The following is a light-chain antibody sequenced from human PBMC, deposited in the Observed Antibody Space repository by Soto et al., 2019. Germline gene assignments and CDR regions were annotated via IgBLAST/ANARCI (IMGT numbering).Light chain of an antibody. V-gene: IGKV1-39*01. CDR1: QSISTY. CDR3: QQSYMDPIT. J-gene: IGKJ5*01. CDR2: DAS. Sequence: DIQMTQSPSSLSASVGNRVTITCRASQSISTYLNWYQKKPGKAPNLLIYDASRLQSGVPSRFSGSGGGTDFTLSNSSVQPEDFATYFCQQSYMDPITFGQGTRLENK.